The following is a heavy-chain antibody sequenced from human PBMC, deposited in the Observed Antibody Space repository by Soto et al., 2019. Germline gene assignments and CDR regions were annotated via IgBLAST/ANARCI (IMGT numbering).Heavy chain of an antibody. V-gene: IGHV3-21*01. J-gene: IGHJ6*02. Sequence: GGSLRLSCAASGFTFSSYSMNWVRQAPGKGHEWVSSISSSSSYIYYADSVKGRFTISRDNAKNSLYLQMNSLRAEDTAVYYFARDQRSIAAGYYYYGMDVWGQGTTVTVSS. D-gene: IGHD6-6*01. CDR3: ARDQRSIAAGYYYYGMDV. CDR2: ISSSSSYI. CDR1: GFTFSSYS.